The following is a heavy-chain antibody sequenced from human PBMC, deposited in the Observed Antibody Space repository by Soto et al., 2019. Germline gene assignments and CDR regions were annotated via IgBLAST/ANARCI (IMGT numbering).Heavy chain of an antibody. J-gene: IGHJ6*02. V-gene: IGHV1-18*04. D-gene: IGHD6-6*01. CDR2: ISAYNGNT. CDR1: GYTFTSYG. Sequence: QVQLVQSGAEVKKPGASVKVSCKASGYTFTSYGISWVRQAPGQGLEWMGWISAYNGNTNYAQKLRGGVTMTTNASTSTAYMELRSLSSDDTAVYYCARAERGGIAARPVGMDVWGRGTTVTVSS. CDR3: ARAERGGIAARPVGMDV.